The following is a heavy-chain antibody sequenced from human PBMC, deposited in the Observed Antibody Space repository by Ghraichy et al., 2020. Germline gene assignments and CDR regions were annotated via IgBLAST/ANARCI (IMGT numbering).Heavy chain of an antibody. Sequence: GESLNISCAASGFTFSEYYMSWIRQAPWKGLDWVSYISNSGSTIYYADSVKGRFTISRDNAKNSLYLQMNSLRVEDTAVYYCARERYLYDTSGSYSPALDYWGQGALVTVSS. CDR1: GFTFSEYY. CDR3: ARERYLYDTSGSYSPALDY. CDR2: ISNSGSTI. V-gene: IGHV3-11*01. J-gene: IGHJ4*02. D-gene: IGHD3-22*01.